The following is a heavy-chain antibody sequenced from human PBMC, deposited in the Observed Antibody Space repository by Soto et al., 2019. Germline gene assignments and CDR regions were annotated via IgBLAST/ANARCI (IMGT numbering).Heavy chain of an antibody. J-gene: IGHJ4*02. Sequence: PVRSLRLSCAASGFTFSNYAMHWVRQAPGKGLEWVAVTSSGGDIKYYADSVKGRFTISRDNSKNTLYLEMNSLRAEDTAVYYGAKAYYYGGSSIREAFDYWGQGSLVTVSS. CDR1: GFTFSNYA. V-gene: IGHV3-30-3*01. CDR2: TSSGGDIK. CDR3: AKAYYYGGSSIREAFDY. D-gene: IGHD3-10*01.